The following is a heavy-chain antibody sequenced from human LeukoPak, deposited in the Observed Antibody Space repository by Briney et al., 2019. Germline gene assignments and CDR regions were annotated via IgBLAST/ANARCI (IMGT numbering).Heavy chain of an antibody. CDR2: INHSGST. J-gene: IGHJ4*02. CDR1: GGSFSGYY. CDR3: ARGRISDIVVVPAAINIKTY. D-gene: IGHD2-2*01. V-gene: IGHV4-34*01. Sequence: SETLSLTCAVYGGSFSGYYWSWIRQPPGKGLEWIGEINHSGSTNYNPSLKSRVTISVDTSKNQFSLKLSSVTAADTAVYYCARGRISDIVVVPAAINIKTYWGQGTLVTVSS.